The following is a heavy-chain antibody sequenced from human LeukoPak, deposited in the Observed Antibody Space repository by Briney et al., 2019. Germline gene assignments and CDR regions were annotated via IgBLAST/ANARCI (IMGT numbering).Heavy chain of an antibody. Sequence: SETLSLTCTVSGGSISSYYWSWIRQPPGKGLEWLGYIYYSGSTNYNPSLKSRVTISVDTSKNQFSLKLSSVTAADTAVYYCARGVGQGYYYYGMDVWGQGTTVTVSS. CDR2: IYYSGST. J-gene: IGHJ6*02. V-gene: IGHV4-59*01. D-gene: IGHD1-26*01. CDR3: ARGVGQGYYYYGMDV. CDR1: GGSISSYY.